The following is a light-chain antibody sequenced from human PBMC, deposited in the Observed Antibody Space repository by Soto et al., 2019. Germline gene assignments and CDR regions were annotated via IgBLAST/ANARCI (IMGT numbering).Light chain of an antibody. CDR1: QGISSY. CDR2: AAS. Sequence: IQLTQSPSSLSSSLVDRVTITCRASQGISSYLAWYQQKPGKAPKLLIYAASTLQSGVPSRFSGSGSGTDFTLTISSLQPEDFATYYCHQLDSFPITFGQGTRLEIK. V-gene: IGKV1-9*01. CDR3: HQLDSFPIT. J-gene: IGKJ5*01.